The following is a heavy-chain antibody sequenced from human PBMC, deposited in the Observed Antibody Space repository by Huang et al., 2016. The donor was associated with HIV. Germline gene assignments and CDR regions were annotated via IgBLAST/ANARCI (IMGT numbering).Heavy chain of an antibody. Sequence: QVHLVQSGPEVKKPGASVKVSCKASGYTFTSFGISWVRQAPRQGREWMGSIRAHKGDTNYAQKFRVRVTMTTDTSTRTAHMELRSLRSDDSAVYYCVVDDTSGYFSSDYWGQGTLVTVSS. V-gene: IGHV1-18*04. CDR2: IRAHKGDT. CDR3: VVDDTSGYFSSDY. D-gene: IGHD3-22*01. J-gene: IGHJ4*02. CDR1: GYTFTSFG.